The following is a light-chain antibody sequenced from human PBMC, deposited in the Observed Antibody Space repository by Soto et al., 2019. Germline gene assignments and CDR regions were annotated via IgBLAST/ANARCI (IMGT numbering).Light chain of an antibody. CDR2: DVT. CDR3: CSYAGSSTLYV. J-gene: IGLJ1*01. CDR1: SSDVGHYSY. Sequence: QSALAQPPSVSGYPGQSVTISCTGTSSDVGHYSYVSWYQQHPGKGPKLVIYDVTKRPSGVPDRFSGSKSGNTASLTISGLQAEDEADYYCCSYAGSSTLYVFGTGTKVTVL. V-gene: IGLV2-11*01.